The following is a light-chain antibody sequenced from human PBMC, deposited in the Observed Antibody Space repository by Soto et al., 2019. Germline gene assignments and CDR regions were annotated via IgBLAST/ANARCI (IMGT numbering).Light chain of an antibody. V-gene: IGKV1-33*01. CDR3: QQYDNLPPRT. CDR1: QDSSNY. Sequence: DIPMTQSPSSLSASVGDRVTITCQASQDSSNYLNWYQQKPGKAPKLLIYDASNLGTGVPSRFSGSGSGTEFTFTISSLKPEDIATYYCQQYDNLPPRTFGQGTKVEIK. J-gene: IGKJ1*01. CDR2: DAS.